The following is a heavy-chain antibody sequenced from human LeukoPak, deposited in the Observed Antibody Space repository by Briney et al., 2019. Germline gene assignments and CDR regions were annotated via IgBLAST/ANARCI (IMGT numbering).Heavy chain of an antibody. CDR1: GGSISSSSYY. CDR3: ARVPNYYYMDV. V-gene: IGHV4-39*07. J-gene: IGHJ6*03. CDR2: IYYSGST. Sequence: SGTLSLTCTVSGGSISSSSYYWGWIRQPPGKGLEWIGSIYYSGSTYYNPSLKSRVTISVDTSKNQFSLKLSSVTAADTAVYYCARVPNYYYMDVWGKGTTVTVSS.